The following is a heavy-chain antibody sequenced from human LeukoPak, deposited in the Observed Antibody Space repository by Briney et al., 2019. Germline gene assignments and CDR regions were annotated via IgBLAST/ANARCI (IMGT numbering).Heavy chain of an antibody. J-gene: IGHJ4*02. D-gene: IGHD2-8*01. CDR3: ARGPTNGQAFDY. Sequence: QSGGSLRLSCAASGFTFSSSWMTWVRQVPGKGLEWVASIREDGSQKSSVDSVKGRFTISRDNAKTSLYLQMDSLRAEDTAVYWRARGPTNGQAFDYWGQGTLVSVSS. V-gene: IGHV3-7*01. CDR1: GFTFSSSW. CDR2: IREDGSQK.